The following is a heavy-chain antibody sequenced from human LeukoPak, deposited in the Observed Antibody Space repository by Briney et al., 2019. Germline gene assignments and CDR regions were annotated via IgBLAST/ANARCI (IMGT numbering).Heavy chain of an antibody. Sequence: SETLSLTCTVSGGSISSSDYYWGWIRQSPGKGLEWIGTISYSGSTYYNPSLKSRLTISVDTSKNQFSLRLSSVAAADTAVYYRARHHYFWSGYYNAFDMWGQGTMVTVSS. V-gene: IGHV4-39*01. CDR2: ISYSGST. CDR1: GGSISSSDYY. D-gene: IGHD3-3*01. J-gene: IGHJ3*02. CDR3: ARHHYFWSGYYNAFDM.